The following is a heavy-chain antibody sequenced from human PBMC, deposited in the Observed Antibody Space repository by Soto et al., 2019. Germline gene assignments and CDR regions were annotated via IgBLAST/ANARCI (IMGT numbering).Heavy chain of an antibody. CDR1: GYTFTTYA. CDR2: INGGNGNT. V-gene: IGHV1-3*01. CDR3: ARESGYFDSSGSLNYYGMDV. D-gene: IGHD3-22*01. J-gene: IGHJ6*02. Sequence: QVQLVQSGAEVKKPGASVMLSCKASGYTFTTYAMHWVRQAPGQRLEWMGWINGGNGNTKYSQNFQGRVTITRDTTATTAYMDLSRLRSEDTAVYYCARESGYFDSSGSLNYYGMDVWGQGTTVTVSS.